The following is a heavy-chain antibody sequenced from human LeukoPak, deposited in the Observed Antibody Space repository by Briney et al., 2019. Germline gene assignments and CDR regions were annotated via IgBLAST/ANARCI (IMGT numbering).Heavy chain of an antibody. CDR1: GFTFSDYY. J-gene: IGHJ5*02. CDR3: ARDHDYGDHEGWFDP. CDR2: ISSSGSTI. V-gene: IGHV3-11*01. D-gene: IGHD4-17*01. Sequence: GGSLRLSCAASGFTFSDYYMSWIRQAPGKGLEWVSYISSSGSTIYYADSVKGRFTISRDNAKNSLYLQMNSLRAEDTAVYYCARDHDYGDHEGWFDPWGQGTLVTVSS.